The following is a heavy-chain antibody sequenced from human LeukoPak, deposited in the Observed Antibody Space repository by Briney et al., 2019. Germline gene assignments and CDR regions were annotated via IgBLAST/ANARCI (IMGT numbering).Heavy chain of an antibody. Sequence: PGGSLRLSCVASGFTFSSYSMNWVRQAPGKGLEWVSYISSSSSTIYYADSVKGRFTISRDNAKNSLYLQMNSLRDEDTAVYYCAKTVGATGSYFDYWGQGTLVTVSS. V-gene: IGHV3-48*02. CDR2: ISSSSSTI. CDR3: AKTVGATGSYFDY. CDR1: GFTFSSYS. J-gene: IGHJ4*02. D-gene: IGHD1-26*01.